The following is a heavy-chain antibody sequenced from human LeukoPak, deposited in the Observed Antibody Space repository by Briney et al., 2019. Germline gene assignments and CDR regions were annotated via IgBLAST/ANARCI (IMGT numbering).Heavy chain of an antibody. Sequence: ASVTVSCKVSGYTLTELSMHWVRQAPGKGLEWMGGFDPEDGETIYAQKFQGGVTMTEDTSTDTAYMGLSSLRSEDTAVYYCATLNYDILTGYLYYFDYWGQGTLVTVSS. D-gene: IGHD3-9*01. J-gene: IGHJ4*02. V-gene: IGHV1-24*01. CDR1: GYTLTELS. CDR2: FDPEDGET. CDR3: ATLNYDILTGYLYYFDY.